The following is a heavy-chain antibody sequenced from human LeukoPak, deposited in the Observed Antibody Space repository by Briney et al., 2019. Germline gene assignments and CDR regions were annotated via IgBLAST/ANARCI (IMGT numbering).Heavy chain of an antibody. CDR1: GGSFSGYF. CDR2: INHSGST. D-gene: IGHD3-22*01. V-gene: IGHV4-34*01. CDR3: ARGTVIVVVDY. Sequence: PSETLSLTCAVYGGSFSGYFWSWIRQPPGKGLEWIGEINHSGSTNYNPSLKSRVTISVDTSKNQFSLKLSSVTAADTAVYYCARGTVIVVVDYWGQGTLVTVSS. J-gene: IGHJ4*02.